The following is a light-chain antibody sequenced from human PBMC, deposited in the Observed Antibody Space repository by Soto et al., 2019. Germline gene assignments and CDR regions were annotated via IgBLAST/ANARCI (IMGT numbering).Light chain of an antibody. CDR2: DAS. J-gene: IGKJ2*01. CDR1: QAISSY. V-gene: IGKV1-9*01. CDR3: QQLTSYRFT. Sequence: DIPLTQSPLFLSASVGDRVTITCRASQAISSYLAWYQQRPGKAPKLLIYDASTLQSGVPSRFSGGGSGTEFTLTINLQPEDFATYYCQQLTSYRFTFGQGTKLQIK.